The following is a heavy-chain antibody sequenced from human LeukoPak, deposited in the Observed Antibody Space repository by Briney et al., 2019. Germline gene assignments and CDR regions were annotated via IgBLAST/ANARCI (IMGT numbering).Heavy chain of an antibody. J-gene: IGHJ4*02. CDR1: GFTFSSYS. CDR2: ISSGSITI. Sequence: GGSLRLSCAASGFTFSSYSMNWVRQAPGKGLEWVSYISSGSITIYYADSVKGRFTISRDNARNSLYLQMNSLRAEDTAVYYCARTTVVIPDDYWSQGTLVTVSS. V-gene: IGHV3-48*01. D-gene: IGHD4-23*01. CDR3: ARTTVVIPDDY.